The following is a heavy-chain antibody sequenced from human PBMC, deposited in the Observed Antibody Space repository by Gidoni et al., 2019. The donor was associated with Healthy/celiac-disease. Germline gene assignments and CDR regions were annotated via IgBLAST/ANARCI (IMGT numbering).Heavy chain of an antibody. J-gene: IGHJ6*02. CDR3: AKSAVTTSDYYYYGMDV. CDR1: GFTFSSYA. V-gene: IGHV3-23*01. CDR2: ISGSGGST. Sequence: EVQLLESGGGLVQPGGSLRLSCAASGFTFSSYAMSWVRQAPGKGREWVSAISGSGGSTYYADSVKGRFTISRDNSKNTLYLQMNSLRAEDTAVYYCAKSAVTTSDYYYYGMDVWGQGTTVTVSS. D-gene: IGHD4-17*01.